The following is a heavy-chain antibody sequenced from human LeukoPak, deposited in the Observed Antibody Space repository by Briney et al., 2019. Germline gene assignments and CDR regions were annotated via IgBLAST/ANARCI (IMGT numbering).Heavy chain of an antibody. CDR2: IDSDGTST. J-gene: IGHJ4*02. D-gene: IGHD3-10*01. CDR3: VRDRASHFDY. Sequence: GGSLRLSCAASGFSFSRYWMHWVRQAPGKGLVWVSRIDSDGTSTGYADSVKGRFTISRDNARNTLSLQMNSLRAEDTAVYYCVRDRASHFDYWGQGARVTVSS. CDR1: GFSFSRYW. V-gene: IGHV3-74*01.